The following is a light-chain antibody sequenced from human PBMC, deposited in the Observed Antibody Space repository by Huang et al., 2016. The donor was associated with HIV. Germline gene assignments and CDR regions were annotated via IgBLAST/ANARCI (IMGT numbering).Light chain of an antibody. CDR1: QSLVDTDGYTY. CDR3: MQGTHWPYT. Sequence: DVVLTQSPLSLPVTLGQPASISCRSGQSLVDTDGYTYLNWFHQRPGQSPRRLIDRVSRRDAGGPDRFSGSGSGTDFTLKISRVEAEDVGVYYCMQGTHWPYTFGQGTKVEIK. V-gene: IGKV2-30*01. CDR2: RVS. J-gene: IGKJ2*01.